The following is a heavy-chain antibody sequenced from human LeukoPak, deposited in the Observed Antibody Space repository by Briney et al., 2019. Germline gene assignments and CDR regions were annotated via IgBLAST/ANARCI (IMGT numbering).Heavy chain of an antibody. J-gene: IGHJ5*01. CDR2: MYSSGSA. CDR1: GGSISSYY. D-gene: IGHD6-19*01. Sequence: SETLSLTCTVSGGSISSYYWSWIRQPAGRGLEWVGRMYSSGSADYNPSLKSRVTMSVDTSKNQFSLKLSAVTAADSAVYYCARDPSHSRGWFDSWGQGTRVTVSS. CDR3: ARDPSHSRGWFDS. V-gene: IGHV4-4*07.